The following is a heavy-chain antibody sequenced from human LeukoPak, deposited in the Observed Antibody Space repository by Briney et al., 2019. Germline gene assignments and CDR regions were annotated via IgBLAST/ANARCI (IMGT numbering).Heavy chain of an antibody. CDR2: IYYSGST. J-gene: IGHJ4*02. V-gene: IGHV4-39*01. D-gene: IGHD5-12*01. CDR3: ARHIVATITGVDY. CDR1: GGSISSSSYY. Sequence: PSETLSLTCTVSGGSISSSSYYWGWIRQPPGKGLEWNGSIYYSGSTYYNPSLKSRVTISVDTSKNQFSLKLSSVTAADTAVYYCARHIVATITGVDYWGQGTLVTVSS.